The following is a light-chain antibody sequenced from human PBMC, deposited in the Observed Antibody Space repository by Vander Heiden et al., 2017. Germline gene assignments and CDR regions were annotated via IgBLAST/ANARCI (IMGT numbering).Light chain of an antibody. CDR1: SSDVGGYNY. J-gene: IGLJ1*01. CDR3: SSYTSSSSYV. CDR2: EVS. Sequence: QSALTQPASASGSPGPSITISCTGTSSDVGGYNYVSWYQQHPGKAPKLMIHEVSNRPSGVSNRFSGSKSGNTASLTISGLQAEDEADYYCSSYTSSSSYVFGTGTKVTVL. V-gene: IGLV2-14*01.